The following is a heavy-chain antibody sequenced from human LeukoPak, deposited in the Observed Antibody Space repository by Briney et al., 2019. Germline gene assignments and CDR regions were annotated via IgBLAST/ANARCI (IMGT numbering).Heavy chain of an antibody. Sequence: GGSLRLSCAASGFTFSSYAMSWVRQAPGKGLEWVSAISGSGGSTYYADSVKGRFTISRDNSKNTVYLQMNSLRVEDTAVYYCAKDGNCGGDCYGWFDPWGQGALVTVSS. CDR3: AKDGNCGGDCYGWFDP. CDR2: ISGSGGST. J-gene: IGHJ5*02. V-gene: IGHV3-23*01. CDR1: GFTFSSYA. D-gene: IGHD2-21*02.